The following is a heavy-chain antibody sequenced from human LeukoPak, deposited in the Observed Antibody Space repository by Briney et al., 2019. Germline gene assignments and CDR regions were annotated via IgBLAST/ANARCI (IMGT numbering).Heavy chain of an antibody. CDR1: GGTFTSYY. D-gene: IGHD1-26*01. Sequence: ASVKVSCKASGGTFTSYYLHWVRQAPGQGLEWMGIIKPNGGSTTYAQKLQGRVTMTRDTSTSTVYMELSSLRSDDTAVYYCARGVGTNYFDYWGQGTLVTVSS. V-gene: IGHV1-46*01. CDR2: IKPNGGST. J-gene: IGHJ4*02. CDR3: ARGVGTNYFDY.